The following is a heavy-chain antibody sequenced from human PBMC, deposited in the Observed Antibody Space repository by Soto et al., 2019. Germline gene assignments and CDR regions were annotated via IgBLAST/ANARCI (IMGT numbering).Heavy chain of an antibody. V-gene: IGHV3-23*01. J-gene: IGHJ6*01. D-gene: IGHD6-6*01. CDR2: ISGSGGST. CDR1: EFTFSSYA. CDR3: ANRRGSTSSSGGSYHGMEV. Sequence: GWSLRLSCAASEFTFSSYAMSWVRQAPGKGLEWVSAISGSGGSTYYADSVKGRFTISRDNSKNTLYLQMNSLRAEDTAVYYCANRRGSTSSSGGSYHGMEVWGQWSTVTVSS.